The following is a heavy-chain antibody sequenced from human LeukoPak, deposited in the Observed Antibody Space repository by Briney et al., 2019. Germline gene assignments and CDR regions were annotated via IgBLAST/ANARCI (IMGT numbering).Heavy chain of an antibody. CDR3: ARGELLWFGLYYFDY. J-gene: IGHJ4*02. CDR1: GYTFTSYG. CDR2: ISAYNGNT. Sequence: GASVKVSCKASGYTFTSYGISWVRQAPGQGLEWMGWISAYNGNTNYAQKLQGRVTMTTDTSTSTAYMELRSLRSDDTAVYYCARGELLWFGLYYFDYWGQGTLVTVSS. D-gene: IGHD3-10*01. V-gene: IGHV1-18*04.